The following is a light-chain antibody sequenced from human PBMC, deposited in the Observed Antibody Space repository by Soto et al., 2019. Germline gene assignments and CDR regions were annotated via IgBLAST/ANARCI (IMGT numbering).Light chain of an antibody. CDR3: QHYNDWPPAFT. CDR1: QSLNRN. J-gene: IGKJ3*01. Sequence: EILMTQSPATLSVSPGERATLSCRASQSLNRNLAWYQQKPGQAPRLIIYGASTRTSGIPARFSGSGSGTGFTLTLTSLQSEDFALYYCQHYNDWPPAFTFGPGTKVDL. CDR2: GAS. V-gene: IGKV3D-15*01.